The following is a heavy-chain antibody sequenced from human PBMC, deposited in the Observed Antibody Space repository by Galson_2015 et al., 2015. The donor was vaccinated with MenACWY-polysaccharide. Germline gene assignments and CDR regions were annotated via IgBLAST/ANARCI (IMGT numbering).Heavy chain of an antibody. CDR2: IKKDGSEK. J-gene: IGHJ6*02. Sequence: SLRLSCAVSGFTFKKYWMSWVRQAPGKGLEWVANIKKDGSEKHCVDFVKGRFTISRDNGRSSLYLQMNGLRAEDTAVYYCARGHYGMDVWGQGTTVIVS. CDR3: ARGHYGMDV. V-gene: IGHV3-7*01. CDR1: GFTFKKYW.